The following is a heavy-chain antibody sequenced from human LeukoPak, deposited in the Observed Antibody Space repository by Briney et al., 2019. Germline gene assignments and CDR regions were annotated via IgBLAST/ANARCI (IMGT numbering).Heavy chain of an antibody. CDR2: VSGSDENK. D-gene: IGHD2-15*01. CDR3: ARAGLGGHYIDY. V-gene: IGHV3-11*01. Sequence: PGGSLRLSSAASGFTFSDYYMTWIRQAPGQGLEWISYVSGSDENKYYAGSVRGRFAISRDNAEKSLFLQMSNVRAEDTAVYYCARAGLGGHYIDYWGQGTLVTVSS. J-gene: IGHJ4*02. CDR1: GFTFSDYY.